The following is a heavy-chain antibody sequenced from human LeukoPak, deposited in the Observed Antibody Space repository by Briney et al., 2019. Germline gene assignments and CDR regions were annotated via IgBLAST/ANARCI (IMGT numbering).Heavy chain of an antibody. CDR2: ISGGGTTI. J-gene: IGHJ4*02. V-gene: IGHV3-48*03. Sequence: GGSLRLSCAASGFSFSSYEMNWVRQGPGKGLEWVSYISGGGTTIYDADSVKGRFTISRDNAKNSLYLQMNSLRVEDTAVYYCARGGGSGYYGFGYWGQGTLVTVSS. CDR1: GFSFSSYE. CDR3: ARGGGSGYYGFGY. D-gene: IGHD3-3*01.